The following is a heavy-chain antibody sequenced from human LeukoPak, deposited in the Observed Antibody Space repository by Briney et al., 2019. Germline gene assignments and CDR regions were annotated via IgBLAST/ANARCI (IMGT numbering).Heavy chain of an antibody. D-gene: IGHD2-21*02. CDR3: ARHAYCGGDCFGGAFEI. V-gene: IGHV4-59*08. CDR2: IYYSGST. CDR1: GGSISSYY. Sequence: SETLSLTCTVSGGSISSYYWSWIRQPPGKRLEWIGYIYYSGSTSYNPSLKSRVTISLDTSKHQFYLKLNSVTAADTAVYYCARHAYCGGDCFGGAFEIWGQGTMVTVSS. J-gene: IGHJ3*02.